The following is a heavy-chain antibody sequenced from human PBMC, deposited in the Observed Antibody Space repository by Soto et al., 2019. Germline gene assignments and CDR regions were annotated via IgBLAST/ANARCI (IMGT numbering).Heavy chain of an antibody. CDR3: AAAPPRGRNDY. V-gene: IGHV1-58*01. D-gene: IGHD3-10*01. CDR2: IVVGSGNT. J-gene: IGHJ4*02. Sequence: QMQLVQSGPEVKKPGTSVKVSCKASGFTFTSSAVQWVRQARGQRLEWIGWIVVGSGNTNYAQKFQERVTITRDMSTSTADMELSSLGSEDTAVYYCAAAPPRGRNDYWGQGTLVTVSS. CDR1: GFTFTSSA.